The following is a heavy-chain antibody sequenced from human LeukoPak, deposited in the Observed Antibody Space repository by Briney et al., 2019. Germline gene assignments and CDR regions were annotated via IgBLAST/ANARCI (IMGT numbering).Heavy chain of an antibody. Sequence: PGGSLRLSCVGAGFPFSDFHMSWIRQAPGKGLEWVSYITSGGGFKYYADSVKGRFSISRDYSKNSVFLQMNSLRVEDTAVYYCARVRPGSSGSYYRTSWGQGTLVTVSS. V-gene: IGHV3-11*04. CDR1: GFPFSDFH. CDR2: ITSGGGFK. J-gene: IGHJ4*02. CDR3: ARVRPGSSGSYYRTS. D-gene: IGHD3-22*01.